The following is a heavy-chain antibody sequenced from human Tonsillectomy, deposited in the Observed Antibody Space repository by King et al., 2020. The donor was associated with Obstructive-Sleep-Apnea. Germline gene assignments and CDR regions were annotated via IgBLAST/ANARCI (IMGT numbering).Heavy chain of an antibody. CDR2: IYNGETS. CDR3: ARDHDRERGIFDY. J-gene: IGHJ4*02. V-gene: IGHV4-31*03. D-gene: IGHD3-16*01. Sequence: QLQESGPGLVTPSQTLSLTCTVSGGSIVSGGFYWSWIRQLPGRGLEWIGYIYNGETSYYNPSHQSRVHISADTSKYQFSPRLTSLTAADTAVYYCARDHDRERGIFDYWGQGTLVTVSS. CDR1: GGSIVSGGFY.